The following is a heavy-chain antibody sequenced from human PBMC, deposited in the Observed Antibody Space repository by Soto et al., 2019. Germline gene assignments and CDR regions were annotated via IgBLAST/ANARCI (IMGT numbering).Heavy chain of an antibody. CDR2: IYYSGST. CDR1: GGSISSGGYY. CDR3: ARRMVYASYDAFGI. D-gene: IGHD2-8*01. Sequence: SETLSLTCTVSGGSISSGGYYWSWIRQHPGKGLEWIGYIYYSGSTYYNPSLKSRVTISVDTSKNQFSLKLSSVTAADTAVYYCARRMVYASYDAFGIWGQGTMVTVSS. V-gene: IGHV4-31*03. J-gene: IGHJ3*02.